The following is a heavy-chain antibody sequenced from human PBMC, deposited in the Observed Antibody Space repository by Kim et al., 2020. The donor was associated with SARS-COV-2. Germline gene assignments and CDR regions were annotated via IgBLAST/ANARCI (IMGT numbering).Heavy chain of an antibody. J-gene: IGHJ5*02. CDR3: ARDLGWELFNWFDP. V-gene: IGHV1-3*01. CDR2: INAGNGNT. Sequence: ASVKVSCKASGYTFTSYAMHWVRQAPGQRLEWMGWINAGNGNTKYSQKFQGRVTITRDTSASTAYMELSSLRSEDTAVYYCARDLGWELFNWFDPWGQGTLVTVSS. D-gene: IGHD1-26*01. CDR1: GYTFTSYA.